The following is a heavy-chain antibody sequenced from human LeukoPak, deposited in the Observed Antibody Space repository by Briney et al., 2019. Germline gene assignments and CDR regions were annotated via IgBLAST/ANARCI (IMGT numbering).Heavy chain of an antibody. CDR3: ARGGVGYYYMDV. Sequence: SQTLSLTCSVSDGSISTHYWTWIRQPPGKGLEGIGYIYKSGSTKYNPFLKSRVSFSLDTTKNQLSLKLTSVTAADTAVYYCARGGVGYYYMDVWGKGTTVIVSS. CDR1: DGSISTHY. J-gene: IGHJ6*03. CDR2: IYKSGST. V-gene: IGHV4-59*11. D-gene: IGHD3-16*01.